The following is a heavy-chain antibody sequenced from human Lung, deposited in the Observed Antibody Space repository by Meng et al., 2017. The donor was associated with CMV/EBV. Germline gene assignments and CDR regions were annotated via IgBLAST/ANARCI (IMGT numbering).Heavy chain of an antibody. J-gene: IGHJ4*02. D-gene: IGHD3-16*02. CDR1: GVSFSTSS. Sequence: QLPQSGPLLVTPSETLSLTRPVAGVSFSTSSFSSILQPPGKELQWIGNNYDSGSTNYNPSLASRVTISVDSSKNQFSLKLSSVTAADTAVYYCARHQNGGTYPLDYWGQGTLVTVSS. V-gene: IGHV4-59*08. CDR2: NYDSGST. CDR3: ARHQNGGTYPLDY.